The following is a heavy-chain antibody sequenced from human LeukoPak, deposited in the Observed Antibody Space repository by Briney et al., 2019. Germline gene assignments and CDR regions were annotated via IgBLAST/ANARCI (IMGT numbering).Heavy chain of an antibody. D-gene: IGHD1-26*01. CDR2: ISAYNGNT. J-gene: IGHJ5*02. CDR1: GYTFTSYG. CDR3: ARGRRSGSYYNWFDP. Sequence: ASVKVSCKASGYTFTSYGISWVRQAPGQGLEWMGWISAYNGNTNYAQKLQGRVTTTTDTSTSTAYMELRSLRSDDTAVYYCARGRRSGSYYNWFDPWGQGTLVTVSS. V-gene: IGHV1-18*01.